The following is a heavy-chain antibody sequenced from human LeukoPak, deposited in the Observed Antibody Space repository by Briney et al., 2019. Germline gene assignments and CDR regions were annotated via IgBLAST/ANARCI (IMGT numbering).Heavy chain of an antibody. V-gene: IGHV3-11*01. CDR1: GFTFSDYY. CDR3: ARDLERYYYDSSGYPNWFDP. J-gene: IGHJ5*02. D-gene: IGHD3-22*01. CDR2: ISSSGSTI. Sequence: GGSLRLSCAASGFTFSDYYMSWIRQAPGKGLEWVSYISSSGSTIYYADSVKGRFTISRDNAKNSLYLQMNSLRAEDTAVYYCARDLERYYYDSSGYPNWFDPWGQGTLVIVSS.